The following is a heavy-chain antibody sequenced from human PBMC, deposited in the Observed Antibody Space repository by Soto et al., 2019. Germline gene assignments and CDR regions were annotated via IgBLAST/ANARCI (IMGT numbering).Heavy chain of an antibody. Sequence: EVQLVESGGGLVQPGGSLRISCAASGFTFSSYSLNWVRQAPGKGLEWVSYISSSSSTIYYADSVKGRFTISRDNAKNSLYLQMNSLRDEDTAVYYCAKGGQDDYVWGSYRYYFDYWGQGSLVTVSS. CDR1: GFTFSSYS. CDR3: AKGGQDDYVWGSYRYYFDY. CDR2: ISSSSSTI. J-gene: IGHJ4*02. D-gene: IGHD3-16*02. V-gene: IGHV3-48*02.